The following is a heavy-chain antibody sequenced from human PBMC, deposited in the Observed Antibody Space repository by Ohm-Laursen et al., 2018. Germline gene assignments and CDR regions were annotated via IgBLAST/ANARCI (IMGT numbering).Heavy chain of an antibody. D-gene: IGHD4-23*01. Sequence: SLRLSCSASGFTFSSYCMNWVRQAPGKGLEWVSSISSSSSYIYYADSVKGRFTISRDNAKNSLYLQMNSLRAEDTAVYYCARDNMTTVVTDYWGQGTLVTVSS. CDR2: ISSSSSYI. V-gene: IGHV3-21*01. J-gene: IGHJ4*02. CDR1: GFTFSSYC. CDR3: ARDNMTTVVTDY.